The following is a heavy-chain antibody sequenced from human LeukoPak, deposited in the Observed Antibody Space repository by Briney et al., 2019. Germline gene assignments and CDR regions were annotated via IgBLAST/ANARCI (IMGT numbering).Heavy chain of an antibody. CDR2: MNPNSGNT. CDR1: GYTFTSYD. CDR3: ARGSGSWYWIDY. Sequence: GASAKVSCKASGYTFTSYDINWVRQATGQGLEWMGWMNPNSGNTGYAQKFQGRVTMTRNTSISTAYMELSSLRSEDTAVYYCARGSGSWYWIDYWGQGTLVTVSS. J-gene: IGHJ4*02. V-gene: IGHV1-8*01. D-gene: IGHD6-13*01.